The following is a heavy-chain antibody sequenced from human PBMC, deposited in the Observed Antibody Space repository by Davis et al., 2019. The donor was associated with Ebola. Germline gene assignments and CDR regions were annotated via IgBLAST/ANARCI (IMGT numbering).Heavy chain of an antibody. D-gene: IGHD3-3*01. CDR2: ISSSSSYI. CDR1: GSGFGFGSYW. J-gene: IGHJ6*04. CDR3: ARSGLSFGVVKYHYGMDV. V-gene: IGHV3-21*01. Sequence: GESLKISCVVSGSGFGFGSYWMSWVRQAPGKGLEWVSSISSSSSYIYYADSVKGRFTISRDNAKNSLYLQMNSLRAEDTAVYYCARSGLSFGVVKYHYGMDVWGKGTTVTVSS.